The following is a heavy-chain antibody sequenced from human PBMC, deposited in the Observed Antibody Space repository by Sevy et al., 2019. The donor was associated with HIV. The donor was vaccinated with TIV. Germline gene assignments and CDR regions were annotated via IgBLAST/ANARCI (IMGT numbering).Heavy chain of an antibody. D-gene: IGHD5-18*01. Sequence: GGSLRLSCAASGFTFSSYIMNWVRQAPGKGLEWVSYISSSSTIYYADSVKGRFTISRDNAKNSLYLQMNSLRDEDTAVYYCARDAMGTAMEIGDYFDYWGQGTLVTVSS. V-gene: IGHV3-48*02. CDR1: GFTFSSYI. J-gene: IGHJ4*02. CDR2: ISSSSTI. CDR3: ARDAMGTAMEIGDYFDY.